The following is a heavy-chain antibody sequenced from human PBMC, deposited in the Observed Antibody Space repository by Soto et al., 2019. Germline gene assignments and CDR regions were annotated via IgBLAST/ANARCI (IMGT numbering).Heavy chain of an antibody. CDR3: ARKIFAADY. Sequence: QVQLVQSGAEVKKPGSSVKVSCEAPGGTFDHAAITWVRQAPGQGLEWVGGINPMFNSTHYAQKFKGRVTITADAVTSTAFMELRGLPSDDTAVYYCARKIFAADYWGQGTLLVVSS. CDR2: INPMFNST. CDR1: GGTFDHAA. D-gene: IGHD3-9*01. V-gene: IGHV1-69*01. J-gene: IGHJ4*02.